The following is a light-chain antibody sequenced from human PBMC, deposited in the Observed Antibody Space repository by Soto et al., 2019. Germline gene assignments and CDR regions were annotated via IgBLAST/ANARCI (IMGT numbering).Light chain of an antibody. CDR3: QQYENLPT. Sequence: DIQVTQSPPTLSASVGDRVTITCRASQNINNYLNWYQQKPGRAPKLLIYDASNLEAGVPSRFRGSASGTDFTFTISRLQPEDIATYYCQQYENLPTFGQGTRLEIK. J-gene: IGKJ5*01. CDR2: DAS. CDR1: QNINNY. V-gene: IGKV1-33*01.